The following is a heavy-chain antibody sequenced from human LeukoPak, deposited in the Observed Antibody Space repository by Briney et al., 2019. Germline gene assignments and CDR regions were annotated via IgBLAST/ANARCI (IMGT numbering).Heavy chain of an antibody. D-gene: IGHD6-19*01. CDR2: LTGSGGNT. V-gene: IGHV3-23*01. J-gene: IGHJ4*02. CDR3: AKTGYSSGWYRIWDY. CDR1: GFTFSSYA. Sequence: GGSLRLSCAASGFTFSSYAMSWVRQAPGKGLEWASGLTGSGGNTYYADSVKGRFTISRDNSRNSLSLQMNSLRAEDTALYYCAKTGYSSGWYRIWDYWGQGTLVTVSS.